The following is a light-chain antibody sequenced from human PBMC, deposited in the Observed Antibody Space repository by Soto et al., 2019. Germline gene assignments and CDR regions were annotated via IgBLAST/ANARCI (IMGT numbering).Light chain of an antibody. CDR2: DVA. J-gene: IGKJ1*01. Sequence: IQMTQSPSTLSASVGDRVTITCRASQSISSWLAWYQQKPGQAPKLLIYDVASLERGVPSRFSGSGSGTEFTLTISSLQPDDFATYYCQQYNSYSWTFGQGTKVDIK. CDR1: QSISSW. CDR3: QQYNSYSWT. V-gene: IGKV1-5*01.